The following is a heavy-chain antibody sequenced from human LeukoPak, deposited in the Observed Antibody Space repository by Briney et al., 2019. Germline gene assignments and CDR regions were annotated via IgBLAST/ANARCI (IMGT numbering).Heavy chain of an antibody. Sequence: PGGSLRLSCAASGFTVSSNYMSWVRQAPGKGLEWVANIKQDGSEKYYVDSVKGRFTISRDNAKNSLYLQMNSLRAEDTAVYYCARERGYRGYDYDYWGQGTLVTVSS. CDR1: GFTVSSNY. D-gene: IGHD5-12*01. V-gene: IGHV3-7*01. CDR2: IKQDGSEK. J-gene: IGHJ4*02. CDR3: ARERGYRGYDYDY.